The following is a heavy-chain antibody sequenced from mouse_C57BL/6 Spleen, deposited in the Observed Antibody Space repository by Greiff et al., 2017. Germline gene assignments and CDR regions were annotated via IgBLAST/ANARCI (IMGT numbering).Heavy chain of an antibody. V-gene: IGHV5-4*01. CDR1: GFTFSSYA. D-gene: IGHD1-2*01. Sequence: EVQLVESGGGLVKPGGSLKLSCAASGFTFSSYAMSWVRQTPEKRLEWVATISDGGSYTYYPDNVKGRFTISRDNAKNNLYLQMSHLESEDTAMYYCARERYTTAPWFAYWGQGTLVTVSA. J-gene: IGHJ3*01. CDR3: ARERYTTAPWFAY. CDR2: ISDGGSYT.